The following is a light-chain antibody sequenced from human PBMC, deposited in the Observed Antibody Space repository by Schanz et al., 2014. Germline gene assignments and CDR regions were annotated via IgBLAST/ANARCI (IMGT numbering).Light chain of an antibody. J-gene: IGLJ2*01. CDR3: SSYTSSSTDVI. CDR2: EVN. CDR1: SSDIGEFDY. V-gene: IGLV2-14*01. Sequence: QSALTQPASVSGSPGQSITISCTGTSSDIGEFDYVSWYQQHPGKAPKLVIFEVNQRSSGVPDRFSGSKSGNTASLTVSGLQAEDEADYYCSSYTSSSTDVIFGGGTKLTVL.